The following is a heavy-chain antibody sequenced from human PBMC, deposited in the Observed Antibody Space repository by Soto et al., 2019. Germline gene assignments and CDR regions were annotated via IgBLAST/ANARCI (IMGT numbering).Heavy chain of an antibody. CDR2: IRPGGDST. Sequence: GGSLRLSCAASGFRFRTRATSWVRQAPGKGLEWVASIRPGGDSTYYADSVKGRFAVSRDNSNVTLYLQMDSLRVEDTAIYYCTTHEEGAPWAGGFDSWGQGTLVTVSS. D-gene: IGHD1-26*01. J-gene: IGHJ5*01. CDR1: GFRFRTRA. V-gene: IGHV3-23*01. CDR3: TTHEEGAPWAGGFDS.